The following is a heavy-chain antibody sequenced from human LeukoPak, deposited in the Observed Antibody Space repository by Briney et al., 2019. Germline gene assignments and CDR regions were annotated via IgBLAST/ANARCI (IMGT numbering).Heavy chain of an antibody. D-gene: IGHD2-15*01. CDR1: GFTFSSYA. V-gene: IGHV3-23*01. CDR2: ISGSGGST. J-gene: IGHJ4*02. Sequence: PGGSLRLSCAASGFTFSSYAMSWVRQAPGKGLAWVSVISGSGGSTHYADSVKGRFTISRDKPMNTLDLQMNSLRAEDTAVYYCAKESCSGGSCSPPFDYWGQGTLVTVSS. CDR3: AKESCSGGSCSPPFDY.